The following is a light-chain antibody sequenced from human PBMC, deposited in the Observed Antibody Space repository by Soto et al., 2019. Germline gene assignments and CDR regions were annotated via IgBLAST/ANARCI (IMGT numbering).Light chain of an antibody. CDR3: QHRSKWTLN. Sequence: EIVLTQSPATLSLSPGERATLSCRASQSVNSYLAWYQQKPGQAPRLLIYDASNRATGIPARFSGSGSWTDFTLTISSLETEDFAVYYCQHRSKWTLNFGGGTNVESK. J-gene: IGKJ4*01. CDR2: DAS. CDR1: QSVNSY. V-gene: IGKV3-11*01.